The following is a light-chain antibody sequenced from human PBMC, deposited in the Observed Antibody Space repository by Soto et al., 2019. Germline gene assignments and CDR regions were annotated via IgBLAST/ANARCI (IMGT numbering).Light chain of an antibody. CDR2: GES. V-gene: IGKV3-20*01. CDR1: QSVSSSY. Sequence: DILLTQSPGTLSVSPGERATLSCRASQSVSSSYLAWYQQKTGQAPRLLIYGESSRATGIPDRFSGSGSGTDLNLTISSLEPEDFAVYYCQQYGSSPRTCGQGTKVDIK. CDR3: QQYGSSPRT. J-gene: IGKJ1*01.